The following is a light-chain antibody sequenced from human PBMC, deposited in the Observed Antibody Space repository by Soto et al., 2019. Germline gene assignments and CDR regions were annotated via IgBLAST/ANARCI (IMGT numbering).Light chain of an antibody. V-gene: IGKV3-20*01. CDR2: GTS. CDR1: QSVSSSF. Sequence: IVLTQSPGTLSLSPGERATLSCRASQSVSSSFVAWFQQKPGQAPRLLIFGTSSRATGIPDRFGGSGSETDFTLTINGLEPEDFAMYFCQQYESSPWTFGQGTKVDIK. J-gene: IGKJ1*01. CDR3: QQYESSPWT.